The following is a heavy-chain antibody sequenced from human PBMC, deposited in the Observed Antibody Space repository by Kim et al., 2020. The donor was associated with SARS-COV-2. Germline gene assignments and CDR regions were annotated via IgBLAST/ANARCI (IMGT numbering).Heavy chain of an antibody. CDR3: AKASDDSNY. Sequence: GGSLRLSCAASGFTFSNYGMHWVRQAPGKGLEWVAVISYAGSNKYYADSVKGRFTISRDNSKNTLYLQMNSLRAEDTAVYYCAKASDDSNYWGQGTRVTV. J-gene: IGHJ4*02. V-gene: IGHV3-30*18. CDR1: GFTFSNYG. D-gene: IGHD3-22*01. CDR2: ISYAGSNK.